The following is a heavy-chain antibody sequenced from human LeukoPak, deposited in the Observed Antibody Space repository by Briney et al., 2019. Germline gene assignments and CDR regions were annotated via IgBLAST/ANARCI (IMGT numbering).Heavy chain of an antibody. CDR2: ISSSSSTI. CDR1: GFTFSIYS. J-gene: IGHJ4*02. V-gene: IGHV3-48*04. D-gene: IGHD6-6*01. Sequence: PGGSLRLSCAASGFTFSIYSMNWVRQAPGKGLEWVSYISSSSSTIYYADSVKGRFTISRDNAKNSLYLQMNSLRAEDTAVYYCAREYSSSSSYYFDYWGQGTLVTVSS. CDR3: AREYSSSSSYYFDY.